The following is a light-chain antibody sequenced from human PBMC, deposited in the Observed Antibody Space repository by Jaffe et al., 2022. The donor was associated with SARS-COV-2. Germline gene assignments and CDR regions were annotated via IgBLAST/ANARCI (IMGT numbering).Light chain of an antibody. Sequence: QSVLTQPPSASGTPGQRVTISCSGSSSNIASNTVNWYQQLPGTAPKLLIYSNNQRPSGVPVRVSGSKSGTSASLAISGLQSEDEADYYCATWDDSLNSVVFGGGTKLTVL. CDR2: SNN. V-gene: IGLV1-44*01. J-gene: IGLJ2*01. CDR3: ATWDDSLNSVV. CDR1: SSNIASNT.